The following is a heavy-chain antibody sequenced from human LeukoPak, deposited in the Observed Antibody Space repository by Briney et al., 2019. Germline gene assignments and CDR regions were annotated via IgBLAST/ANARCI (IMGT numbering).Heavy chain of an antibody. J-gene: IGHJ4*02. D-gene: IGHD6-13*01. Sequence: ASAKVSCKASGYTFTGYYMHWVRQAPGQGLEWMGWINPNSGGTSYAQKFQGRVTLTSDTSISTVYMELSRLRSDDTAVYYCAREWDSSSWYDYWGQGSLVTVSS. V-gene: IGHV1-2*02. CDR3: AREWDSSSWYDY. CDR2: INPNSGGT. CDR1: GYTFTGYY.